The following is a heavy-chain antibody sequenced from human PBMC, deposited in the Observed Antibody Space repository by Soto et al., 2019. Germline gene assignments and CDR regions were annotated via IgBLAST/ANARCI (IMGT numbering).Heavy chain of an antibody. V-gene: IGHV4-59*01. J-gene: IGHJ1*01. D-gene: IGHD6-13*01. CDR3: ARKGSSGYVHYFAS. CDR2: IYYSGGT. Sequence: SETLSLTCNVSGGSISRYYWSWIRQPPGKGLEWIGYIYYSGGTNYNPSLKSRVTILVDASKNQFSLELSSVTAADTAVYFCARKGSSGYVHYFASWGRGTLVT. CDR1: GGSISRYY.